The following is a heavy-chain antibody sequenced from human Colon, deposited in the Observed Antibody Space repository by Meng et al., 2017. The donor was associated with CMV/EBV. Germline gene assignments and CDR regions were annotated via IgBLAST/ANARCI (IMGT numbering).Heavy chain of an antibody. D-gene: IGHD3-10*01. V-gene: IGHV3-53*01. CDR1: GFTVSSNY. CDR3: ASTHGSGGKGDYYGMDV. CDR2: IYSGGST. J-gene: IGHJ6*02. Sequence: LKISCAASGFTVSSNYMSWVRQAPGKGLEWVSVIYSGGSTYYADSVKGRFTISRDNSKNTLYLQMNSLRAEDTAVYYCASTHGSGGKGDYYGMDVWGQGTTVTVSS.